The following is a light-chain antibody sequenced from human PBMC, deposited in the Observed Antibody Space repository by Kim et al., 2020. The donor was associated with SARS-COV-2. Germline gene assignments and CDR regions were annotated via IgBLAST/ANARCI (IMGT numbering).Light chain of an antibody. J-gene: IGKJ4*01. V-gene: IGKV1-5*03. CDR1: QSSSAW. Sequence: AAVGDTVTITCRASQSSSAWLGWEQQKTGKAPKVVICAVTSLASGVPSRFSGSGSGTDFTLTISSLQPDDVATYYRQQYNSYPLTFGRGTKVEIK. CDR3: QQYNSYPLT. CDR2: AVT.